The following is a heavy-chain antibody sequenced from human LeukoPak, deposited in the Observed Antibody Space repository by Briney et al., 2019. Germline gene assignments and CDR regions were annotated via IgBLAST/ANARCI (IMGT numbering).Heavy chain of an antibody. Sequence: SETLSLTCTVSGGSISSYYWSWIRQPPGKGLEWIGYIYDSGSTNYNPSLKSRVTISVDTSKNQFSLKLSSVTAADTAVYYCARVGGTNYHYYGMDVWGQGTTVTVSS. CDR3: ARVGGTNYHYYGMDV. CDR2: IYDSGST. V-gene: IGHV4-59*01. CDR1: GGSISSYY. J-gene: IGHJ6*02. D-gene: IGHD1-1*01.